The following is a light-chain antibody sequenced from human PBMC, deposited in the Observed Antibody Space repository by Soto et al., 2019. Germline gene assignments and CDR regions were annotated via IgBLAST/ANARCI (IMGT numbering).Light chain of an antibody. V-gene: IGLV2-14*01. CDR2: DVS. CDR3: SSYTSSSTYVG. J-gene: IGLJ2*01. CDR1: SSDVGGYNY. Sequence: QSVLTQPASVSGSPGQSITISCTGTSSDVGGYNYVSWYQQHPGKAPKLMIYDVSNRPSGVSNRFSGSKSGNTASLTISGLQAEDEADYYCSSYTSSSTYVGLGRGTKLTVL.